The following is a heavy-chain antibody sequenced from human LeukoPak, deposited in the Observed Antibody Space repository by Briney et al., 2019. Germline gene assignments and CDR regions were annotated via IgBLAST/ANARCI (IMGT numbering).Heavy chain of an antibody. CDR1: GFTFSSYE. D-gene: IGHD3-16*02. J-gene: IGHJ4*02. CDR3: ARVTRQEYDYVWGSYPPGGYFDY. V-gene: IGHV3-48*03. CDR2: ISSSGSTI. Sequence: GGSLRLSCAASGFTFSSYEMNWVRQAPGKGLEWVSYISSSGSTIYYADSVKGRFTTSRDNAKNSLYLQMNSLRAEDTAVYYCARVTRQEYDYVWGSYPPGGYFDYWGQGTLVTVSS.